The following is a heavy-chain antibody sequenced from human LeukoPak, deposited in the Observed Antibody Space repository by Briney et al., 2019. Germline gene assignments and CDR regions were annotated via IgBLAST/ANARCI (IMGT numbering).Heavy chain of an antibody. Sequence: SETLSLTCTVSGYSISSGYYWGWIRQPPGKGLEWIGEINHSGSTNYNPSLKSRVTISVDTSKNQFSLKLSSVTAADTAVYYCARENGYSSGWSHPFGYGMDVWGQGTTVTV. J-gene: IGHJ6*02. CDR3: ARENGYSSGWSHPFGYGMDV. CDR2: INHSGST. D-gene: IGHD6-19*01. CDR1: GYSISSGYY. V-gene: IGHV4-38-2*02.